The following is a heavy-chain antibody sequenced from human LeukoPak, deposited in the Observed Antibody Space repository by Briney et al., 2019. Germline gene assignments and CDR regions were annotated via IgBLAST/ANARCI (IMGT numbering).Heavy chain of an antibody. D-gene: IGHD3-22*01. J-gene: IGHJ4*02. V-gene: IGHV3-49*04. CDR1: GLTFGDNA. Sequence: GGSLRLSCKTSGLTFGDNAMSWVRQAPGKGLEWVGFIINKGNGGTTEYAASVKGRFTISRDDSESITYLQMNSLRTEDTAVYYCTTGSYHESSGYRFDYWGQGTLVTVSS. CDR3: TTGSYHESSGYRFDY. CDR2: IINKGNGGTT.